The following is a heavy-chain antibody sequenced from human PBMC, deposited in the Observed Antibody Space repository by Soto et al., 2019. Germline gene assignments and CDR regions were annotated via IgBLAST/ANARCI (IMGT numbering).Heavy chain of an antibody. CDR3: ARGRLTIQQGFDT. J-gene: IGHJ3*02. Sequence: QVQLQESGPGLVKPSQTLSLTCTVSNDSITSGRYYWSWIRQVPGKGLEGIGYIYSSGNPYYNPSLKGRISISLDASNNQFALTVTSVNVADSAIYFCARGRLTIQQGFDTWGQGTRVTVSS. CDR2: IYSSGNP. V-gene: IGHV4-31*03. D-gene: IGHD1-1*01. CDR1: NDSITSGRYY.